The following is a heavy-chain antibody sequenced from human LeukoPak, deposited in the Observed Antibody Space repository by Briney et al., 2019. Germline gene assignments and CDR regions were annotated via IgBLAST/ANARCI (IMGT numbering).Heavy chain of an antibody. CDR2: VTGSGGNT. J-gene: IGHJ4*02. CDR1: GFTFSSYA. D-gene: IGHD6-19*01. V-gene: IGHV3-23*01. CDR3: AKKEMGYSSAWYLF. Sequence: GGSLRLSCAASGFTFSSYAMTWVRQAPEKGLEWVSSVTGSGGNTYYADSVKGRFTISRDNSQNTLYLQMNSLRAEDTALYYCAKKEMGYSSAWYLFGGQGTLVTVSS.